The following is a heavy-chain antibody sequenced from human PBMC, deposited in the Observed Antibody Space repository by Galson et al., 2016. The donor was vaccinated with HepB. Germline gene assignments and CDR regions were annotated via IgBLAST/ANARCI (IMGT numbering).Heavy chain of an antibody. CDR3: VKDRKYRCSSSTCYWEFDY. D-gene: IGHD2-2*01. Sequence: SLRLSCAASGFSFDDYGMDWVRQGPGKGLEWVAGISWNSGGVGYADSVKGRFTISRDNAKNSLHLQMNSLRVEDTALYYCVKDRKYRCSSSTCYWEFDYWGQGTLVTVS. J-gene: IGHJ4*02. V-gene: IGHV3-9*01. CDR2: ISWNSGGV. CDR1: GFSFDDYG.